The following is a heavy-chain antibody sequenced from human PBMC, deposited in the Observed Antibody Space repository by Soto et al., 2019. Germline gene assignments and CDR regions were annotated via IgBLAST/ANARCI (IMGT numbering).Heavy chain of an antibody. D-gene: IGHD3-10*01. CDR3: AKNGFMVRGVTTFDYYYYGMDV. J-gene: IGHJ6*02. V-gene: IGHV3-23*01. CDR1: GFTFNSYA. CDR2: ISSSGGTT. Sequence: EVQLLESGGGLVQPGGSLRLSCAASGFTFNSYAMTWVRQAPGKGLEWVASISSSGGTTYDADSVQGRFTISRDNSKNTLYLQMNSLRAEDTAVYYCAKNGFMVRGVTTFDYYYYGMDVWGQGTTVTVSS.